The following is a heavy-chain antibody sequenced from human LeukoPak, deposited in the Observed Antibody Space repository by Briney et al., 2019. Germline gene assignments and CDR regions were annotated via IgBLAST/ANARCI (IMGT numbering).Heavy chain of an antibody. CDR2: IYTSGCT. D-gene: IGHD6-19*01. J-gene: IGHJ4*02. CDR3: ARERGSGWLGFYGDY. CDR1: GGSISSGSYY. Sequence: PSETLSLTCTVSGGSISSGSYYWSWIRQPAGKGLEWIGRIYTSGCTNYNPSLKSRVTISVDTSKNQFSLKLSSVTAADTAVYYCARERGSGWLGFYGDYWGQGTLVTVSS. V-gene: IGHV4-61*02.